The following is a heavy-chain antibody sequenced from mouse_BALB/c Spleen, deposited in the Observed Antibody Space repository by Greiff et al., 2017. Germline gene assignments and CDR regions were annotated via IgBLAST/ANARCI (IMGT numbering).Heavy chain of an antibody. J-gene: IGHJ3*01. D-gene: IGHD4-1*01. CDR1: GFAFSSYD. CDR2: ISSGGGST. Sequence: DVMLVESGGGLVKPGGSLKLSCAASGFAFSSYDMSWVRQTPEKRLEWVAYISSGGGSTYYPDTVKGRFTISRDNAKNTLYLQMSSLKSEDTAMYYCARLTGTGGFAYWGQGTLVTVSA. CDR3: ARLTGTGGFAY. V-gene: IGHV5-12-1*01.